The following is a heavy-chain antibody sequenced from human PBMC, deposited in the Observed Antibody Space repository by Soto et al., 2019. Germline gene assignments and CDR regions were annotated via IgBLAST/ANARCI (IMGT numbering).Heavy chain of an antibody. CDR1: GFSLSNARMG. V-gene: IGHV2-26*01. D-gene: IGHD3-9*01. CDR3: ARINDNLTAFDY. J-gene: IGHJ4*02. CDR2: IFSNDEK. Sequence: QVTLKESGPVLVKPTETLTLTCTVSGFSLSNARMGVSWIRQRPGKALEWLAHIFSNDEKSYSTSLKSRLTIPKDTSNSQVVLTMTNMDPVDTATYYCARINDNLTAFDYWGQGTLVTVSS.